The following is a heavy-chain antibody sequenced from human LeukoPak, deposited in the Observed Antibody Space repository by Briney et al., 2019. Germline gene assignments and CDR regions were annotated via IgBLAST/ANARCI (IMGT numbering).Heavy chain of an antibody. Sequence: GGSLRLSCAASGFTLSSYAMSWVRQARGKGLEWVSPISGSGSSTYYADSGKGRFTISRDNSKNTLYLQMHSLRAEHTAVYYCAKGVAVASPYYFHYWGQGTLVTLSS. CDR1: GFTLSSYA. V-gene: IGHV3-23*01. D-gene: IGHD6-19*01. CDR3: AKGVAVASPYYFHY. CDR2: ISGSGSST. J-gene: IGHJ4*02.